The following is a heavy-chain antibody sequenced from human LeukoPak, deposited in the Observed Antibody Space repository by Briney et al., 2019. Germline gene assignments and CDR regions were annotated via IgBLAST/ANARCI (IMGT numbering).Heavy chain of an antibody. CDR2: IIPILGIA. CDR1: GGTFSSYA. CDR3: ARDPIAVAGPSPYYFDY. Sequence: SVKVSCKASGGTFSSYAISWVRQAPGQGLEWMGRIIPILGIANYAQKFQGRVTITADKSTSTAYMELSSLRSEDTAVYYCARDPIAVAGPSPYYFDYWGQGTLVTVSS. V-gene: IGHV1-69*04. D-gene: IGHD6-19*01. J-gene: IGHJ4*02.